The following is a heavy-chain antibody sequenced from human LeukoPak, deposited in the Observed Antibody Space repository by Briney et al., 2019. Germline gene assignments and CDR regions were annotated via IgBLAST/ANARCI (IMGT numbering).Heavy chain of an antibody. CDR3: TREPVP. D-gene: IGHD6-19*01. CDR1: GGSISNYY. CDR2: IYAGGTA. J-gene: IGHJ4*02. Sequence: SETLSLTCTVSGGSISNYYWSWIRQAAGKGLEWIGRIYAGGTASYNPSLKSRVTMSADMSKNQLSLKLTSVTAADTAVYYCTREPVPWGQGNLVTVSS. V-gene: IGHV4-4*07.